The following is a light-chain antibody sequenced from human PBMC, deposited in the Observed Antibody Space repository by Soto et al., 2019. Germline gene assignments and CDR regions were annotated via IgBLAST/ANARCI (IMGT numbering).Light chain of an antibody. V-gene: IGLV1-44*01. Sequence: QSVLTQPPSASGTPGQGVTISCSGSSSNIGSHPVNWYQQIPGTAPKLLIYTNNQRPSGVPDRFSGSKSGTSASLAISGLQSEDEADYYCAAWDDRLNGPVFGGGTKLTVL. CDR1: SSNIGSHP. CDR3: AAWDDRLNGPV. J-gene: IGLJ2*01. CDR2: TNN.